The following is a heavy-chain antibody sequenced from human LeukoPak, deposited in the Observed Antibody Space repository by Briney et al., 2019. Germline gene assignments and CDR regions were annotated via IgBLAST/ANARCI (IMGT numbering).Heavy chain of an antibody. CDR1: IDSFSNYH. CDR2: VNEVGGT. J-gene: IGHJ5*02. V-gene: IGHV4-34*01. Sequence: SETLSLTCAVYIDSFSNYHWNWIRQTPSKGLEWIGEVNEVGGTNISPSLRNRVILSVDTSKNQFFLKLISVTVADTAVYYCARGQGATVPQVGKNWFDPRGQGTRVTVSS. CDR3: ARGQGATVPQVGKNWFDP. D-gene: IGHD1-26*01.